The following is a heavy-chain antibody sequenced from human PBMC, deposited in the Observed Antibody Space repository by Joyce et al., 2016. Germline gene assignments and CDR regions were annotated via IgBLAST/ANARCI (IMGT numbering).Heavy chain of an antibody. V-gene: IGHV3-30*18. D-gene: IGHD3-3*01. Sequence: QVPLVESGGGVVQPGGSLRLSCAASEFVFHNCGMHWVRQAPAKGLEWVAAISYDGRNKYYTDSVKGRFAISRDNSKGALSLQMNSLTAEDTGIYYCAKDRHRGDYYDFWSGPDFWGQGTQVSVSP. CDR3: AKDRHRGDYYDFWSGPDF. CDR1: EFVFHNCG. J-gene: IGHJ4*02. CDR2: ISYDGRNK.